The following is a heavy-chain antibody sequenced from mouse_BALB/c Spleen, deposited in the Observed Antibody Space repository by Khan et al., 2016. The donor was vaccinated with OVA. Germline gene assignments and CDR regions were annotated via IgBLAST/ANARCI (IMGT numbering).Heavy chain of an antibody. CDR1: GFSLSRYN. D-gene: IGHD2-14*01. CDR2: IWGGGGT. J-gene: IGHJ4*01. V-gene: IGHV2-6-4*01. CDR3: ARAYYRYDGYYAMDY. Sequence: VKLLESGPGLVAPSQSLSITCTVSGFSLSRYNIHWVRQPPGKGLEWLGMIWGGGGTDYNSTLKTRLSISKENSKSQVFLKMNSLQTDDTAMYYCARAYYRYDGYYAMDYWGQGTSVTVSS.